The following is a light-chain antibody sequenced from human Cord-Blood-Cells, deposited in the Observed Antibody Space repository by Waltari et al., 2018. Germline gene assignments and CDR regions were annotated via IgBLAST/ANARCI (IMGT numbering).Light chain of an antibody. CDR2: AAS. V-gene: IGKV1-39*01. CDR1: QSISSY. Sequence: DIQMPQSPSSLSVSVGDRVTITCRASQSISSYLNWYQQNPGKAPKLLIYAASSLQSGVPSRFSGSGSGTDFTLTISSLQPEDFATYYCQQGYSTPTFGQGTKVEIK. CDR3: QQGYSTPT. J-gene: IGKJ1*01.